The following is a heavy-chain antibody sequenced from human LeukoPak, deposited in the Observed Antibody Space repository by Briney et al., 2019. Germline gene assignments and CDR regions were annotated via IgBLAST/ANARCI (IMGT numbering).Heavy chain of an antibody. CDR3: TKTTTGYSSGQYPGWPADH. CDR2: IFGSGGSA. D-gene: IGHD3-22*01. CDR1: GFTFNNYA. Sequence: GGSLRLSCTASGFTFNNYAMYWVRHAPRKGLEWVAGIFGSGGSAHYADSVKGRFTIPRDNSKNTVYLQMDSLRGEDTAVYYCTKTTTGYSSGQYPGWPADHWGQGALVTVSS. J-gene: IGHJ4*02. V-gene: IGHV3-23*01.